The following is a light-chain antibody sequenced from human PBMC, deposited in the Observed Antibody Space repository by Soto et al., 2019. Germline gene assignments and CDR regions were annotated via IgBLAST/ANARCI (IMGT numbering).Light chain of an antibody. V-gene: IGLV1-40*01. J-gene: IGLJ3*02. Sequence: QSVLAQPPSVSGAPGQRVTISCTGSSSNIGAGYDVQWYQQVPGTAPKLLIYGNTNRPSGVPDRFSASKSGTSASLAITGLQAEDEADYYCQSYDSSLRGSVFGGGTKLTVL. CDR2: GNT. CDR1: SSNIGAGYD. CDR3: QSYDSSLRGSV.